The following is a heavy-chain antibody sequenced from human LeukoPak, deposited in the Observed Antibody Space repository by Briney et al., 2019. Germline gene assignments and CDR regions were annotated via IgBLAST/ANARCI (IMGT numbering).Heavy chain of an antibody. CDR1: GFTFSSYS. CDR2: ISSSSSYI. V-gene: IGHV3-21*01. J-gene: IGHJ6*04. CDR3: VSQTMVRGVPPTHYYYYGMDV. Sequence: PGGSLRLSCAASGFTFSSYSMNWVRQAPGKGLEWVSSISSSSSYIYYADSVKGRFTISRDNAKNSLYLQMNSLRAEDTAVYCCVSQTMVRGVPPTHYYYYGMDVWGKGTAVTVSS. D-gene: IGHD3-10*01.